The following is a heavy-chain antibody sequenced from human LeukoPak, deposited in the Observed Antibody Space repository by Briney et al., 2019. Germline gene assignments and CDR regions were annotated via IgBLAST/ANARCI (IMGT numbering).Heavy chain of an antibody. J-gene: IGHJ4*02. CDR2: IYYSGST. CDR1: GGSISSGDYY. V-gene: IGHV4-30-4*01. Sequence: SETLSLTCTVSGGSISSGDYYWSWIRQPPGKGLEWIGYIYYSGSTYYNPSLKSRVTKSVDTSKNQFSLKLSSVTAADTAVYYCARADFWSGLDYWGQGTLVTVSS. D-gene: IGHD3-3*01. CDR3: ARADFWSGLDY.